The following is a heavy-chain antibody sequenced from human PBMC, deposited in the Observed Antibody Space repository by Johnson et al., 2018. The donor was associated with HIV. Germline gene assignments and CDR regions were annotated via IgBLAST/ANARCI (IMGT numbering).Heavy chain of an antibody. CDR3: ARGTPYGGNSWDFDI. D-gene: IGHD4-23*01. CDR2: INSDGSST. J-gene: IGHJ3*02. Sequence: VQLVESGGGLVQPGGSLRLSCAASGFTFSSYWMHWVRQAPGKGLVWVSRINSDGSSTSYADSVKGRFTISRDNAKNTLYLQMNSLRAEDTAVDYCARGTPYGGNSWDFDIWGQGTMVTVSS. V-gene: IGHV3-74*01. CDR1: GFTFSSYW.